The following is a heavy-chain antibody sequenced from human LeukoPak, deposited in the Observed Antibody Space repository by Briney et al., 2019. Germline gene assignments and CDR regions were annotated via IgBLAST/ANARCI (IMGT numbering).Heavy chain of an antibody. Sequence: SQTLSLTCTVAGGAISSGGYYWSWIRQHPGKGLEWIGYIYYSGSTYYNPSLKSRVTISVDTSKNQFSLKLSSVTAADTAVYYCARVMSGVGYSYGLYFDYWGQGTLVTVSS. V-gene: IGHV4-31*03. CDR3: ARVMSGVGYSYGLYFDY. D-gene: IGHD5-18*01. CDR2: IYYSGST. J-gene: IGHJ4*02. CDR1: GGAISSGGYY.